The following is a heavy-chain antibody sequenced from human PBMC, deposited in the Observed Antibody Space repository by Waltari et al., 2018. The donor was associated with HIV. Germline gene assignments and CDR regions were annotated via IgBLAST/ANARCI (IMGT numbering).Heavy chain of an antibody. CDR1: GGSISSSSYY. V-gene: IGHV4-39*01. Sequence: QLQLQESGPGLVKPSETLSLTCTVSGGSISSSSYYWGWIRQPPGKGLEWIGSIYYSGSTYYNPSLKSRVTISVDTSKNQFSLKLSSVTAADTAVYYCARIESATVTTRWYFDLWGRGTLVTVSS. CDR3: ARIESATVTTRWYFDL. D-gene: IGHD4-17*01. CDR2: IYYSGST. J-gene: IGHJ2*01.